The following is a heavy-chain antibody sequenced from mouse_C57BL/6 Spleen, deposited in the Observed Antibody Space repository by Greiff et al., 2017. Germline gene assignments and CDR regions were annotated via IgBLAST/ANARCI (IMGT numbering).Heavy chain of an antibody. J-gene: IGHJ1*03. D-gene: IGHD6-1*01. CDR1: GFTFSDYY. V-gene: IGHV5-12*01. CDR3: ARLGNYVYWYFDV. CDR2: ISNGGGST. Sequence: EVKLMESGGGLVQPGGSLKLSCAASGFTFSDYYMYWVRQTPEKRLEWVAYISNGGGSTPYPDTVKGRFTSSRDNAKNTPYLQMSRLNSEDTAMYYCARLGNYVYWYFDVWGTGTTVTVSS.